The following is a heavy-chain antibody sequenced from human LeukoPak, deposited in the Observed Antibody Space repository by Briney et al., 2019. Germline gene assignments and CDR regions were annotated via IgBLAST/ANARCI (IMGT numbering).Heavy chain of an antibody. V-gene: IGHV3-74*01. CDR1: GFTFSNYW. CDR2: INSDASVT. CDR3: ARVTAVAGTSVGVDA. J-gene: IGHJ4*02. D-gene: IGHD6-19*01. Sequence: GGSLRLSCAASGFTFSNYWMHWVRQTPGKGLVWVSRINSDASVTTYADSVKGRFTISRDNAKNTLYLQMNSLRAEDTAVYYCARVTAVAGTSVGVDAWGQGILVTVSS.